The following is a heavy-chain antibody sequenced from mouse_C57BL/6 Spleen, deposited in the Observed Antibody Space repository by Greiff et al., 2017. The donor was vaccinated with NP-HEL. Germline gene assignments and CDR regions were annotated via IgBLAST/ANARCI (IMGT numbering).Heavy chain of an antibody. Sequence: EVQLQQSGGGLVQPKGSLKLSCAASGFSFNTYAMNWVRQAPGKGLEWVARIRSKSNNYATYYADSVKDRFNISRDDSESMLYLQMNNLKTEDTAMYYCVGVTEAYWGQGTLVTVSA. CDR3: VGVTEAY. V-gene: IGHV10-1*01. CDR1: GFSFNTYA. CDR2: IRSKSNNYAT. D-gene: IGHD2-2*01. J-gene: IGHJ3*01.